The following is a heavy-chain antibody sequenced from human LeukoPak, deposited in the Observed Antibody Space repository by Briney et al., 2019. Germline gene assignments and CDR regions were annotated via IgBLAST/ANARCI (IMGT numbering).Heavy chain of an antibody. V-gene: IGHV3-20*04. D-gene: IGHD6-19*01. CDR3: ARDSSGYSSAWYIAFDI. Sequence: GGSLRLSCAASGFTFYDYGMAWVRHAPGKGLEWVSGIIWNGGSTGYAGSVKGRFTISRDNAKNSLYLQMNSLRAEDTALYYCARDSSGYSSAWYIAFDIWGPGTMVTVSS. CDR2: IIWNGGST. CDR1: GFTFYDYG. J-gene: IGHJ3*02.